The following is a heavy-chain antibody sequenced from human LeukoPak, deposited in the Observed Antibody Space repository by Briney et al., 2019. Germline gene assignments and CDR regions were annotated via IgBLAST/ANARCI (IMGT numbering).Heavy chain of an antibody. CDR3: ATDCYDSSGRFAP. CDR1: GFTFSSYA. J-gene: IGHJ5*02. CDR2: ISGSGGST. Sequence: QAGGSLRLSCAASGFTFSSYAMSWVRQAPGKGLEWVSAISGSGGSTYYADSVKGRFTISRDNSKNTLYLQMNSLRAEDTAVYYCATDCYDSSGRFAPWGQGTLVTVSS. V-gene: IGHV3-23*01. D-gene: IGHD3-22*01.